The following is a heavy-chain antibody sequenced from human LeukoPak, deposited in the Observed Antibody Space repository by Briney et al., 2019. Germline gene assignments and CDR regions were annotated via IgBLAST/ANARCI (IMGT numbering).Heavy chain of an antibody. Sequence: SETLSLTCTVSGGSISSYYWSWIRQPPGKGLEWIGYIYYSGSTNYNPSLKSRVTISVDTSKNQFSLKLSSVTAADTAVYYCARQDDYGDYVNYWGQGTLVTVSS. CDR3: ARQDDYGDYVNY. J-gene: IGHJ4*02. D-gene: IGHD4-17*01. CDR1: GGSISSYY. CDR2: IYYSGST. V-gene: IGHV4-59*01.